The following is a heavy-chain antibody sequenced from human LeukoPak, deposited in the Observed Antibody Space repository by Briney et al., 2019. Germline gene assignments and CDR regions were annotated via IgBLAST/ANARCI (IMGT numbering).Heavy chain of an antibody. CDR1: GFTVSSNY. D-gene: IGHD6-19*01. V-gene: IGHV3-66*02. J-gene: IGHJ4*02. CDR3: ARGSTPPGYSSD. CDR2: IYSGGST. Sequence: PGGSLRLSCAASGFTVSSNYMTWVRQAPGKGLEWVSVIYSGGSTYYADSVKGRFTISRDNSKNTLYLQMNSLRPEDTAVYYCARGSTPPGYSSDWGQGTLVTVYS.